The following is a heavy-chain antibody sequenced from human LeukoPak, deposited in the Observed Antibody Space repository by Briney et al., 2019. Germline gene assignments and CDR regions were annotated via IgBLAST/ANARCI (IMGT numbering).Heavy chain of an antibody. V-gene: IGHV3-23*01. D-gene: IGHD1-26*01. CDR3: AKEKMGATRYFDY. CDR1: GFTFSSYA. CDR2: ISGSGGST. J-gene: IGHJ4*02. Sequence: AGGSLRLSCAASGFTFSSYAMNWVRQAPGKGLEWVSAISGSGGSTYYADSVKGRFTISRDNSKNTLYLQMNSLRAEDTAVYYCAKEKMGATRYFDYWGQGTLVTVSS.